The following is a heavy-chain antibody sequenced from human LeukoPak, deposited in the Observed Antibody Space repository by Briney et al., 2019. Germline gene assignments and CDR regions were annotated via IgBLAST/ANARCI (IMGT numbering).Heavy chain of an antibody. V-gene: IGHV4-4*07. CDR1: GESIIRYY. CDR3: AREAKTGRIAAATTDY. D-gene: IGHD6-13*01. J-gene: IGHJ4*02. CDR2: IYTSGST. Sequence: SETLSLTCTVSGESIIRYYWSWIRQSPKKGLEWIGRIYTSGSTNYNPSLKSRVTMSVDTSKNQFSLKLSSVTAADTAVYYCAREAKTGRIAAATTDYWGQGTLVTVSS.